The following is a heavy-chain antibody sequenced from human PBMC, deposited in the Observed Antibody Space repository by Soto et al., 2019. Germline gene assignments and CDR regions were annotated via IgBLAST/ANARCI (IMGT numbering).Heavy chain of an antibody. J-gene: IGHJ4*02. CDR3: AREASAVISLDY. CDR2: FNPNSGDT. V-gene: IGHV1-2*02. CDR1: GYTFTAYS. Sequence: QVQLVHSEAEVKKPGASVKVSCKASGYTFTAYSMHWVRQAPGQGLEWVGWFNPNSGDTIYAQKFQGRVTLTRDTSIGTAYMELYSLTFDDTAVYYCAREASAVISLDYWGQGTLVTVSS. D-gene: IGHD6-19*01.